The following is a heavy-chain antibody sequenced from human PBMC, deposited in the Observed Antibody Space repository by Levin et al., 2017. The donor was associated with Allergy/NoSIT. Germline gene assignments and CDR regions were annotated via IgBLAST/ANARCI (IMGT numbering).Heavy chain of an antibody. V-gene: IGHV3-30*14. Sequence: GESLKISCAASGFTFSGFAMHWVRQAPGKGLEWMTFISYDGRHDYYADSVKGRFTISRDNSKNTLYLQMNTLRPEDTAMYYCVRLGIPSGYDSVWGSYRSEDYWGQGILVTVSS. J-gene: IGHJ4*02. CDR1: GFTFSGFA. D-gene: IGHD3-16*02. CDR2: ISYDGRHD. CDR3: VRLGIPSGYDSVWGSYRSEDY.